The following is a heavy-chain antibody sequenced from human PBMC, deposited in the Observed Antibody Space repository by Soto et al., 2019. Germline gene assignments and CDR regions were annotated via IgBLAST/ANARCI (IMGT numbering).Heavy chain of an antibody. CDR1: AGTFSSYT. Sequence: SVKVSCKASAGTFSSYTISWVRQAPGQGLEWMGGIVPILDITNYAQKFQGRVTISADKSTTTAYMELSSLRSEDTAVYYCARDVPDYYDSSGPEGYWGQGTQVTVSS. V-gene: IGHV1-69*10. D-gene: IGHD3-22*01. J-gene: IGHJ4*02. CDR2: IVPILDIT. CDR3: ARDVPDYYDSSGPEGY.